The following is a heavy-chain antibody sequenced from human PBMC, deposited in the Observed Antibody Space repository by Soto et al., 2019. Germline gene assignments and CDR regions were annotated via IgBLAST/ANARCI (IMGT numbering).Heavy chain of an antibody. J-gene: IGHJ6*03. CDR2: FDPEDGET. Sequence: ASVKVSCKVSGYTLTELSMHWVRQAPGEGLEWMGGFDPEDGETIYAQKFQGRVTMTEDTSTDTAYMELSSLRSEDTAVYYCATLGDSSSQDYYYYYYMDVWGKGTTVTVSS. V-gene: IGHV1-24*01. CDR1: GYTLTELS. D-gene: IGHD6-13*01. CDR3: ATLGDSSSQDYYYYYYMDV.